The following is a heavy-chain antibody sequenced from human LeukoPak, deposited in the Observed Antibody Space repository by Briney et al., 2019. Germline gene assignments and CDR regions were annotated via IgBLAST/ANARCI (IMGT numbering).Heavy chain of an antibody. CDR3: TTMVRGTMGGYYFDS. V-gene: IGHV4-59*01. CDR2: VYNSEIT. J-gene: IGHJ4*02. D-gene: IGHD3-10*01. Sequence: SETLSLTCSVSGGSISSDHWTWIRQTPGKGLEWIGYVYNSEITNYNPSLTSRVTISVETSKNQLSLKLTSVTAADTAVYYCTTMVRGTMGGYYFDSWGLGTLVTVSS. CDR1: GGSISSDH.